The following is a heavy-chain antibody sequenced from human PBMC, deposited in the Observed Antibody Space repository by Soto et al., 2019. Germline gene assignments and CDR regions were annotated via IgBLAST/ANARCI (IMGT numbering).Heavy chain of an antibody. D-gene: IGHD2-2*01. Sequence: EVQLLESGEGLVQPGRSLRLSCAASGFTFSSYAMNWVRQAPGKGLEWVSAIRGSGGSTYYADSVKGRFTISSHNSMNSLYLLINSLIAEDTVVYYFANVSLGYVSSTERCFYYGMDVWVQVTTVSVSS. V-gene: IGHV3-23*01. J-gene: IGHJ6*02. CDR1: GFTFSSYA. CDR2: IRGSGGST. CDR3: ANVSLGYVSSTERCFYYGMDV.